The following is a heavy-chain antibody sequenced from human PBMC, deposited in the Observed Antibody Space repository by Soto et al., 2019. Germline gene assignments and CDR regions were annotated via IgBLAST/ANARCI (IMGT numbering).Heavy chain of an antibody. Sequence: SETLSLTCTVSGGSISSSSFYWGWIRQPPGKGLEWIGSIYYSGSTFHNPSLKSRVTISVDTSKNQFSLKLNSVTAADTAVYYCASGYSYGEIDYWGQGALVTVSS. V-gene: IGHV4-39*01. D-gene: IGHD5-18*01. CDR1: GGSISSSSFY. CDR3: ASGYSYGEIDY. CDR2: IYYSGST. J-gene: IGHJ4*02.